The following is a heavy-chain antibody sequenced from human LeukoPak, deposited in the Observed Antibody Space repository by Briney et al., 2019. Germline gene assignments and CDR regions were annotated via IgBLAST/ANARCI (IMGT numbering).Heavy chain of an antibody. V-gene: IGHV3-21*01. CDR1: GFTFNTYN. J-gene: IGHJ6*03. CDR2: ITSSSSYI. CDR3: ARDPYSGNYGDYYYYYMDV. D-gene: IGHD1-26*01. Sequence: GGSLRLSRAASGFTFNTYNMNWVRQAPGKGLEWVSSITSSSSYIYYADSVKGRFTISRDNAKSSLYLQMNSLRDEDTAVYYCARDPYSGNYGDYYYYYMDVWGKGTTVTISS.